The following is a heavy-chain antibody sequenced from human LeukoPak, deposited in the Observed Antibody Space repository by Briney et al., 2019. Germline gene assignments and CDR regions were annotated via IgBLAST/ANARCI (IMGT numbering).Heavy chain of an antibody. CDR2: IYYSGST. Sequence: PSQTLSLTCTVSGGSISSSSYYWGWIRQPPGKGLEWIGSIYYSGSTYYNPSLKSRVTISVDTSKNQFSLKLSSVTAADTVVYYCARDRGDCSSTSCYDTYESWGQGTLVTVSS. J-gene: IGHJ4*02. CDR1: GGSISSSSYY. V-gene: IGHV4-39*07. D-gene: IGHD2-2*01. CDR3: ARDRGDCSSTSCYDTYES.